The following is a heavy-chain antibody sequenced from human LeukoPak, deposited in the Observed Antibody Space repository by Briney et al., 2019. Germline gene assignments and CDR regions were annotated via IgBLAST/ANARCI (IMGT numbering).Heavy chain of an antibody. CDR2: ISGSRITT. CDR1: VFTYSSYA. D-gene: IGHD3-22*01. CDR3: ARDRGYYYDSSGDGYFDY. V-gene: IGHV3-48*04. Sequence: GGSLRLSCEASVFTYSSYAMSWVRQPPGKGLEWVSHISGSRITTYYADSVKGRFTISRDNAKNSLYLQMNSLRAEDTALYYCARDRGYYYDSSGDGYFDYWGQGTLVTVSS. J-gene: IGHJ4*02.